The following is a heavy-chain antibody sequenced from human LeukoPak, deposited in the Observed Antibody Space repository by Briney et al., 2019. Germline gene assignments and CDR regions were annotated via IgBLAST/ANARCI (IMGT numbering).Heavy chain of an antibody. CDR2: INHSGST. D-gene: IGHD3-22*01. V-gene: IGHV4-34*01. CDR1: GGSFSGYY. CDR3: ARDKNGSGYYFVDAFDI. J-gene: IGHJ3*02. Sequence: SETLSLTCAVYGGSFSGYYWSWIRQPPGKGLEWIGEINHSGSTNYNPSLKSRVTISVDTSKNQLSLKLSSVTAADTAVYYCARDKNGSGYYFVDAFDIWGQGTMVTVSS.